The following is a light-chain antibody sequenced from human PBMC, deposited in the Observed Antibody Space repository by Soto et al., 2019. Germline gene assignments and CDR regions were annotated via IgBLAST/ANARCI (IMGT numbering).Light chain of an antibody. CDR2: KAS. V-gene: IGKV1-5*03. Sequence: DIQMTQSPSTLSASVGDRVTITCRASQSITDWLAWYQQKPGKAPKFLIYKASNLEGGVPSRFSGSGSGTALTLTISSVQPDDFATYYCQYWDDYAWTFGQGTKVEIK. J-gene: IGKJ1*01. CDR3: QYWDDYAWT. CDR1: QSITDW.